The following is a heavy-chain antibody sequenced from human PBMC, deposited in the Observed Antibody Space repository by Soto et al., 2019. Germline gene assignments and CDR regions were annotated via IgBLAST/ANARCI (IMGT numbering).Heavy chain of an antibody. D-gene: IGHD2-15*01. V-gene: IGHV3-30*18. CDR2: ITYDGRNK. J-gene: IGHJ4*02. CDR3: AKDLFVSGDIVVVVAAPDY. CDR1: GFTFSNYG. Sequence: QVQLVESGGGVVQPGRSLRLSCAASGFTFSNYGMHWVRQAPGKGLEWVAVITYDGRNKYYADSVKGRFTISRDNSKNXLXXQMNSLRAEDTAVYYCAKDLFVSGDIVVVVAAPDYWGQGTLVTVSS.